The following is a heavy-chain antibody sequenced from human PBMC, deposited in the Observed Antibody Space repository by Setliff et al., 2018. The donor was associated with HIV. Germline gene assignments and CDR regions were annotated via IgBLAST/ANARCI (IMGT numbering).Heavy chain of an antibody. CDR2: MNPDSRNT. V-gene: IGHV1-8*02. CDR3: ARARTDYYDRRRRSHYYIDV. D-gene: IGHD3-22*01. CDR1: GDNFTNYD. J-gene: IGHJ6*03. Sequence: ASVKVSCKPSGDNFTNYDINWVRQAAGQGLEWMGWMNPDSRNTGYAQRFEGSVTMTWATSISTAYMELNNVKVEDTAIYYCARARTDYYDRRRRSHYYIDVWARGATGTSP.